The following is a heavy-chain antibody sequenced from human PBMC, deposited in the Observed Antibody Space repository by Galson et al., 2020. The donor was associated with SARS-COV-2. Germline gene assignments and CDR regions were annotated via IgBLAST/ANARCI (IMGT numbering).Heavy chain of an antibody. J-gene: IGHJ4*02. CDR1: GFTFSSYA. CDR3: ARDGLAVADSFDY. V-gene: IGHV3-30*04. CDR2: ISYDGSNK. Sequence: GESLKISCAASGFTFSSYAMHWVRQAPGKGLEWVAVISYDGSNKYYADSVKGRFTISRDNSKNTLYLQMNSLRAEDTAVYYCARDGLAVADSFDYWGQGTLVTVSS. D-gene: IGHD6-19*01.